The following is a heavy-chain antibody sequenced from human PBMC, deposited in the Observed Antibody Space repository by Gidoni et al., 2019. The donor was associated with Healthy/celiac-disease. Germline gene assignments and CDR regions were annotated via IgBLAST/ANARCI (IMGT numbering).Heavy chain of an antibody. Sequence: EVQLVESGGGLVQPGGSLRLSCAASGFTFSSYEMNWVRQAPGKGLEWVSYISSSGSTIYYADSVKGRFTISRDNAKNSLYLQMNSLRAEDTAVYYCARGCSGGSCYFASSYYYYGMDVWGQGTTVTVSS. CDR2: ISSSGSTI. V-gene: IGHV3-48*03. D-gene: IGHD2-15*01. J-gene: IGHJ6*02. CDR3: ARGCSGGSCYFASSYYYYGMDV. CDR1: GFTFSSYE.